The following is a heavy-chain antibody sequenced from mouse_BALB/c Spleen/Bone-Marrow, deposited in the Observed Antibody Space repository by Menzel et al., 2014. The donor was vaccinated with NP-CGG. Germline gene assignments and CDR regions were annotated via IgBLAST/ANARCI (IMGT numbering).Heavy chain of an antibody. J-gene: IGHJ2*01. CDR1: GFTFSSYA. CDR3: ARSTMITTGNYFDY. CDR2: INSGDSN. Sequence: EVQRVESGGGLVKPGGSLKLSCAASGFTFSSYAMSWVRQTPEKRLEGVASINSGDSNYYPDSVKGRFTISRDNARNILYLQMSSLRSEDTAMYYCARSTMITTGNYFDYWGQGTTLTVSS. V-gene: IGHV5-6-5*01. D-gene: IGHD2-4*01.